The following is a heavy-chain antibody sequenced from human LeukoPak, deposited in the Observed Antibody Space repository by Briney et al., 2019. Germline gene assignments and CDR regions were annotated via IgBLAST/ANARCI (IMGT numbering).Heavy chain of an antibody. D-gene: IGHD5-18*01. J-gene: IGHJ3*02. CDR3: ARYPRVDTPLAPVHAFDI. CDR1: GGSVSSITYY. Sequence: SETLSLTCSVSGGSVSSITYYWACLRQSPGEGLEWIGSIYYSGGTYYNPSLKSRLTMSVDTSKNQFSLKLSSVTAADTAVYYCARYPRVDTPLAPVHAFDIWGQGTMVTVSS. V-gene: IGHV4-39*01. CDR2: IYYSGGT.